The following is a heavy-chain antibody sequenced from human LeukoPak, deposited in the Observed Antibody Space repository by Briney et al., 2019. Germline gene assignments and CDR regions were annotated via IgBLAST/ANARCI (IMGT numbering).Heavy chain of an antibody. Sequence: ASVKVSCKAPGYTFTSYDINWVRQATGQGLEWMGWMNPNSGSTGYAQKFQGRVTMTRNTSISTAYMELSSLRSEDTAVYYCARGGIVVVTARPYYFDYWGQGTLVTVSS. CDR2: MNPNSGST. CDR1: GYTFTSYD. D-gene: IGHD2-21*02. CDR3: ARGGIVVVTARPYYFDY. J-gene: IGHJ4*02. V-gene: IGHV1-8*01.